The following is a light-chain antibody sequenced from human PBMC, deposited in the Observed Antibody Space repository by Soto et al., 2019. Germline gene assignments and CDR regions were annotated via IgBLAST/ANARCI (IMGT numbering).Light chain of an antibody. Sequence: EIVLTQSPGTLSLSPGERATLSCRASQSVSSSYLAWYQQKPGQAPRLLIYGASSRATGIPDRCSGSGSGKDLSLTISRLEPEDFAGYYWQQYGSSGDTFGHGTKLEIK. J-gene: IGKJ2*01. CDR1: QSVSSSY. CDR2: GAS. CDR3: QQYGSSGDT. V-gene: IGKV3-20*01.